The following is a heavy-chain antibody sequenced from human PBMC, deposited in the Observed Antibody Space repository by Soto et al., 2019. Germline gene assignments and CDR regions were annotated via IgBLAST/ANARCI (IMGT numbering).Heavy chain of an antibody. CDR3: AKDARGWSGYYYGTALVDV. J-gene: IGHJ6*02. CDR2: ISGSSRYT. Sequence: GGSLRLSCAASGFTFTSHAMHWVRQAPGKGLEWVSYISGSSRYTNFADSVKGRFTISRDNAKNSLYLQMNSLRVEDTAVYYCAKDARGWSGYYYGTALVDVWGQGTTVTVSS. CDR1: GFTFTSHA. D-gene: IGHD3-22*01. V-gene: IGHV3-21*05.